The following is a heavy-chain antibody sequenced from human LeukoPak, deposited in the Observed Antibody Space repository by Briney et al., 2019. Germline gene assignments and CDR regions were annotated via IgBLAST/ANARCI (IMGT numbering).Heavy chain of an antibody. Sequence: PGGSLRLSCAASGFTFDDYGMSWVRQAPGKGLEWVSGINWNGGSTGYADSVKGRFTISRDNAKNSLYLQMNSLRAEDTALYYCARDALTYYYDSSGYPGAFDIWGQGTMVTVSS. V-gene: IGHV3-20*04. J-gene: IGHJ3*02. CDR2: INWNGGST. D-gene: IGHD3-22*01. CDR1: GFTFDDYG. CDR3: ARDALTYYYDSSGYPGAFDI.